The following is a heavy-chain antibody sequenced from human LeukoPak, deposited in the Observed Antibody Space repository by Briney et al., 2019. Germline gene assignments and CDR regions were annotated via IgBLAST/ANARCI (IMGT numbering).Heavy chain of an antibody. J-gene: IGHJ4*02. CDR1: GGSISSSSYY. CDR2: IYYSGST. Sequence: KPSETLSLTCTVSGGSISSSSYYWGWIRQPPGKGLEWIGSIYYSGSTYYNPSLKSRVTISVDTSKNQFSLKLSSVTAVDTAVYYCARHTIVVVPAAIDYWGQGTLVTVSS. V-gene: IGHV4-39*01. D-gene: IGHD2-2*01. CDR3: ARHTIVVVPAAIDY.